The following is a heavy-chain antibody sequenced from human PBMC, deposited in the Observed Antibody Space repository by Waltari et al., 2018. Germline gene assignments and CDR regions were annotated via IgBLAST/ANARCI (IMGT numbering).Heavy chain of an antibody. CDR2: IYTSGST. D-gene: IGHD6-13*01. V-gene: IGHV4-61*02. CDR3: ARESHPVRAAAGTFDY. J-gene: IGHJ4*02. CDR1: GGSISSGSYY. Sequence: QVQLQESGPGLVKPSQTLSLTCTVSGGSISSGSYYWSWIRQPAGKGLEWIGRIYTSGSTNYNPSLKSRVTISVDTSKNQFSLKLSSVTAADTAVYYCARESHPVRAAAGTFDYWGQGTLVTVSS.